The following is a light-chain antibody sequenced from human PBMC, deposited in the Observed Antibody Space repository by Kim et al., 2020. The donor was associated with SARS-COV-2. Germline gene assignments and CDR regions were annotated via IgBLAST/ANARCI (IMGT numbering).Light chain of an antibody. CDR2: GAS. J-gene: IGKJ4*01. V-gene: IGKV3-20*01. CDR1: QSVSSSY. CDR3: QQYVT. Sequence: EIVLTQSPATLSLSPGERATLSCRASQSVSSSYLAWYQQKPGQAPRLLIYGASSRATGIPDRFSGSGSGTDFTLTISRLEPEDFAVYYCQQYVTFGGGTKVDIK.